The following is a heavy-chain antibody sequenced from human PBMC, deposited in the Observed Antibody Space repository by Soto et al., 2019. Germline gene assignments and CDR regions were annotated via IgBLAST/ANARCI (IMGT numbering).Heavy chain of an antibody. CDR3: ARQTAEYSSGWYGDFDY. CDR2: IYYSGNT. V-gene: IGHV4-39*01. CDR1: GGSISKSSYY. D-gene: IGHD6-19*01. J-gene: IGHJ4*02. Sequence: LSLTCTVSGGSISKSSYYWGWVRQPPGKGLEWIGSIYYSGNTYYNPSLKSRVTISVDTSKNQFSLRLSSVTAADTAVYYCARQTAEYSSGWYGDFDYWGQGTLVTVSS.